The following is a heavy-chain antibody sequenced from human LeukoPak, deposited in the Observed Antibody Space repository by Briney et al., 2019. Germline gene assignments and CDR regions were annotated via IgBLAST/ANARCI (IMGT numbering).Heavy chain of an antibody. CDR1: GFTVSTTY. Sequence: GGSLRLSCVASGFTVSTTYMGWVRQAPGKGLEWVSVIYSGGTTYYADPVKGRFTFSRDNSKNTLYLQMNSLRAEDTAVYYCAKEGRDVKNARYGMDVWGQGTTVTVSS. CDR3: AKEGRDVKNARYGMDV. CDR2: IYSGGTT. J-gene: IGHJ6*02. D-gene: IGHD5-24*01. V-gene: IGHV3-53*01.